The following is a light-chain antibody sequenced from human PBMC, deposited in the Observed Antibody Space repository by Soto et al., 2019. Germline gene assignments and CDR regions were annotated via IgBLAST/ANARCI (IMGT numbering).Light chain of an antibody. CDR2: GAS. CDR3: QQYGSSPRT. Sequence: EIVLTQSPGTVSLSPGDTATLSCRASETVSRGYLAWYQQRPGQAPRLLIYGASTRATGIPDRFSGSGAASDFTLTLSRLEPADAAVYYCQQYGSSPRTFGQGTKLEIK. J-gene: IGKJ2*01. CDR1: ETVSRGY. V-gene: IGKV3-20*01.